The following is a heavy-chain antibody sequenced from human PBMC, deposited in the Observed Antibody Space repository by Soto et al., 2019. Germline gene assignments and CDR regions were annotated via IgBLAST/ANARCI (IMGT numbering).Heavy chain of an antibody. J-gene: IGHJ5*02. CDR3: AREGGYDILTGYYTWFDP. V-gene: IGHV1-69*13. D-gene: IGHD3-9*01. Sequence: GASVKVSCKASGGTFSRYAISWVRQAPGQGLEWMGGIIPIFGTANYAQKFQGRVTITADESTSTAYMELSSLRSEDTAVYYCAREGGYDILTGYYTWFDPWGQGTLVTVSS. CDR1: GGTFSRYA. CDR2: IIPIFGTA.